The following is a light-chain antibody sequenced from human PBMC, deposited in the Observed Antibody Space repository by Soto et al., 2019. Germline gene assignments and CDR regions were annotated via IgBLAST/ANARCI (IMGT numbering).Light chain of an antibody. J-gene: IGLJ3*02. Sequence: QSVVTQPPSASGTPGQSVTISCSGSSSNIGTGSVDWYQQLPGTAPKLLISNHDQRPSGVPDRFSGSKSGTSASLAISGLQSEDEADYYCASWDVRLNAWVFGGGTKVTVL. CDR2: NHD. CDR1: SSNIGTGS. CDR3: ASWDVRLNAWV. V-gene: IGLV1-44*01.